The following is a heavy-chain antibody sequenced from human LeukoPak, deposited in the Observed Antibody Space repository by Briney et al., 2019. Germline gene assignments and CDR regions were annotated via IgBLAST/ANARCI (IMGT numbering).Heavy chain of an antibody. V-gene: IGHV3-33*08. D-gene: IGHD1-26*01. CDR2: IWFDGINK. J-gene: IGHJ3*02. Sequence: GGSLRLSCAASGFTFSSYAMSWVRQAPGKGLEWVAVIWFDGINKYYADSVKGRFTISRDNSKNTLFLQMNSLRAEDTAVYYCATGATSGSEAFDIWGQGTMVTVSS. CDR3: ATGATSGSEAFDI. CDR1: GFTFSSYA.